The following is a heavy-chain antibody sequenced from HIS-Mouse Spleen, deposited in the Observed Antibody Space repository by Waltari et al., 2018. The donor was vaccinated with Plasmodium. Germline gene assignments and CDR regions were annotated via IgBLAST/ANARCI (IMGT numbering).Heavy chain of an antibody. CDR3: AREAGSGGLYYFDY. D-gene: IGHD3-10*01. CDR1: GFTFSSYA. CDR2: ISYDGSNK. J-gene: IGHJ4*02. V-gene: IGHV3-30-3*01. Sequence: SCAASGFTFSSYAMPWVRQAPGKGLEWVAVISYDGSNKYYADSVKGRFTISRDNSKNTLYLQMNSLRAEDTAVYYCAREAGSGGLYYFDYWGQGTLVTVSS.